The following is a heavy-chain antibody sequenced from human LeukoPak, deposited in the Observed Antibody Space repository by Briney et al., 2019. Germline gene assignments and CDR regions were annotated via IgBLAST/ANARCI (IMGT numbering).Heavy chain of an antibody. J-gene: IGHJ4*02. CDR2: IYYSRST. V-gene: IGHV4-59*01. D-gene: IGHD5-18*01. Sequence: SETLSLTCTVSGGSISSYYWSWIRQPPGKGLEWIGYIYYSRSTNYNPSLKSRVTISVDTSKNQFSLKLSSVTAADTAVYYCARVGYSYGYYWGQGTLVTVSS. CDR3: ARVGYSYGYY. CDR1: GGSISSYY.